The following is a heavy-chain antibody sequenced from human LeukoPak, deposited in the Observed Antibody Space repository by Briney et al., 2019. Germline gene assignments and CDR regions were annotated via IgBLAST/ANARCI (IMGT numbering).Heavy chain of an antibody. CDR2: ISGSGGST. Sequence: GGSLRLSCAASGFTFSSYAMSWVRQAPGKGLEWVSAISGSGGSTYYADSVKGRFTISRDNSKNTLYLQMNSLRAEDTAVYYCAKGAYYDFWSGYYTDYYYYYMDVWGKGTTVTVSS. CDR1: GFTFSSYA. CDR3: AKGAYYDFWSGYYTDYYYYYMDV. D-gene: IGHD3-3*01. V-gene: IGHV3-23*01. J-gene: IGHJ6*03.